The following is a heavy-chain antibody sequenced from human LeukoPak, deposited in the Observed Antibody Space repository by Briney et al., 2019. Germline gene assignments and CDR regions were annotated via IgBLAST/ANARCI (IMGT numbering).Heavy chain of an antibody. CDR3: ARDGGKYCRSDSCYHGWFDP. D-gene: IGHD2-15*01. Sequence: WASVKVSCKASGYTFSSFGITWVRQAPGQGLEWMGWISPYHGDTDYAQKIQDRVTMTTDTSTSTAYMELRSLGSDDTAVYYCARDGGKYCRSDSCYHGWFDPWGQGTLVTVSS. J-gene: IGHJ5*02. V-gene: IGHV1-18*04. CDR1: GYTFSSFG. CDR2: ISPYHGDT.